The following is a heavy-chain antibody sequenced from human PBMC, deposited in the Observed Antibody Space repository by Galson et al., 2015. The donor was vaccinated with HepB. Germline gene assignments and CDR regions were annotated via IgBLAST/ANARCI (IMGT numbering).Heavy chain of an antibody. D-gene: IGHD3-9*01. CDR1: GLTFSSQA. J-gene: IGHJ4*02. CDR2: ISRTGSRT. CDR3: AKREDVVTGTESYFSD. Sequence: SLRLSCAVSGLTFSSQALSWVRQAPGKGLEWVSGISRTGSRTDYADSVKGRFTTSRDNSNNILYLHINSLRVEDTAFYYCAKREDVVTGTESYFSDWGQGILVTVSS. V-gene: IGHV3-23*01.